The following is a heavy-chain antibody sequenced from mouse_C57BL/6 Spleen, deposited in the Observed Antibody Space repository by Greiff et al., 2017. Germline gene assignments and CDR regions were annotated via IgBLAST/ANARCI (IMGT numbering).Heavy chain of an antibody. CDR1: GYTFTDYY. J-gene: IGHJ1*03. CDR2: IYPGSGNT. CDR3: ARSGYYGTGWYFDV. Sequence: QVQLQQSGAELVRPGASVKLSCKASGYTFTDYYINWVKQRPGQGLEWIARIYPGSGNTYYNEKFKGKATLTAEKSSSTAYMQLSSLTSEDSAVYFCARSGYYGTGWYFDVWGTGTTVTVSS. D-gene: IGHD1-1*01. V-gene: IGHV1-76*01.